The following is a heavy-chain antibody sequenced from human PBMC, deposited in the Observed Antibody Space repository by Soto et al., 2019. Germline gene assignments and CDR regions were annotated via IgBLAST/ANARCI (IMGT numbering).Heavy chain of an antibody. Sequence: GGSLRHSCAASGFAYSGYPLIWIRQAPGKGLEWVAVISYDGSNKYYADSVKGRFTISRDNSKNTLYLQMNSLRAEDTAVYYCARENYYDSSGYYRYYYYGMDVWGQGTTVTVSS. V-gene: IGHV3-30-3*01. CDR1: GFAYSGYP. J-gene: IGHJ6*02. D-gene: IGHD3-22*01. CDR2: ISYDGSNK. CDR3: ARENYYDSSGYYRYYYYGMDV.